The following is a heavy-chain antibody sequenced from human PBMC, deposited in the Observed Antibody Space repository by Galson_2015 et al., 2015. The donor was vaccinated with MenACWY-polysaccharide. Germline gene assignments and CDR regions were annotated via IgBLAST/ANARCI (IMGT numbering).Heavy chain of an antibody. CDR2: INPNSGGT. CDR1: GYTFTGYY. Sequence: SVKVSCKAPGYTFTGYYMHWVRQAPGQGLEWMGWINPNSGGTNYAQKFQGRVTMTRDTSISTAYMELSRLRSDDTAVYYCARDPYSSSWYSPWFDPWGQGTLVTVSS. J-gene: IGHJ5*02. V-gene: IGHV1-2*02. D-gene: IGHD6-13*01. CDR3: ARDPYSSSWYSPWFDP.